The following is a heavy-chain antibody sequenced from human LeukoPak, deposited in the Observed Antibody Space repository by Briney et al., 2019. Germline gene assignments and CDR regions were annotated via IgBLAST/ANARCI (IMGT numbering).Heavy chain of an antibody. CDR2: ISDSGGST. J-gene: IGHJ4*02. CDR3: ARGYCSGGSCTWGLFDS. D-gene: IGHD2-15*01. Sequence: PGGSLRLSCVASGFIFSTHAMSWVRLAPGRGLEWVSTISDSGGSTNYTESVKGRFTISRDNSMSTLSLQMKSLRVEDTALYYCARGYCSGGSCTWGLFDSWGQGTLVTVSS. CDR1: GFIFSTHA. V-gene: IGHV3-23*01.